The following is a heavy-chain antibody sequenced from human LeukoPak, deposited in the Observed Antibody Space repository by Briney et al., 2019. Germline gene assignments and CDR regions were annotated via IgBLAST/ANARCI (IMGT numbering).Heavy chain of an antibody. CDR3: AREMGGDCGSGTFFDL. Sequence: PGGSLRLSCAASEFVLSDYYMSWVRQAPGKGLEWVSYISSGGDTKYYADSVKGRFTISRDNAKNSLYLQMNNLRAEDTAVYYCAREMGGDCGSGTFFDLWGQGNMVTVSS. J-gene: IGHJ4*02. CDR2: ISSGGDTK. V-gene: IGHV3-11*01. CDR1: EFVLSDYY. D-gene: IGHD3-10*01.